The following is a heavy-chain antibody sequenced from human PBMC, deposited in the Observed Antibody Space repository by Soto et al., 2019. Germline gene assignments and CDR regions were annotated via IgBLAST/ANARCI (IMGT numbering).Heavy chain of an antibody. Sequence: EVQLLESGGGLVQPGGSLRLSCAASGFTFSSYAMSWVRQVPGTGLECVSAISGSGGSPYYADSVNGRFTISRDNSKNTLYLQMHSLRAEDTAVYYCAKRREYSSSWYGGEDYWGQGTMVTVSS. CDR1: GFTFSSYA. J-gene: IGHJ4*02. CDR2: ISGSGGSP. CDR3: AKRREYSSSWYGGEDY. V-gene: IGHV3-23*01. D-gene: IGHD6-13*01.